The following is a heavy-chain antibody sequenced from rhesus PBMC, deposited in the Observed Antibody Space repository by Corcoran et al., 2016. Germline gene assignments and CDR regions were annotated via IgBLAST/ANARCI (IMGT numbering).Heavy chain of an antibody. CDR2: ISNVGGST. Sequence: EVQLVKSGGGLVQPGGSLRLSCAASGFTFSSYGMSWVRQAPGKGLEWVSSISNVGGSTYYADSVKGRLTISRDNSKNTRSLQMNSLRAEDTAVYYCAKRGATEGGIDYWGQGVLVTVSS. V-gene: IGHV3S5*01. CDR3: AKRGATEGGIDY. J-gene: IGHJ4*01. CDR1: GFTFSSYG. D-gene: IGHD1-26*01.